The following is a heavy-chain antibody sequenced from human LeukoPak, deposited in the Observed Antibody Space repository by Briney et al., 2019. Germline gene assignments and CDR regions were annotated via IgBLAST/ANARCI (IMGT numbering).Heavy chain of an antibody. CDR1: RFTFSTYW. CDR2: INSDGSST. CDR3: ARGDPYYYFMDV. J-gene: IGHJ6*03. Sequence: GGSLRLSCAASRFTFSTYWMHWVRQAPGKGLVWVSRINSDGSSTDYADSVKGRFTISRDNAKNTLYLQMNSLRAEDTALYYCARGDPYYYFMDVWGKGTTVTVSS. V-gene: IGHV3-74*01.